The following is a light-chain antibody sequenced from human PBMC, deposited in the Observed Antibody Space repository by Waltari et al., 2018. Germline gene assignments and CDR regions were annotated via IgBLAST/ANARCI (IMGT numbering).Light chain of an antibody. V-gene: IGLV2-11*01. CDR3: CSYAGDYSWI. CDR1: GSDVGGYNY. CDR2: EVS. J-gene: IGLJ2*01. Sequence: PRSVSGSPGQSVTISCTGAGSDVGGYNYVSWYQQHPGKAPKLMLDEVSKRPSGVPDRFSGSKSGNTASLTISGLQAEDEADYYCCSYAGDYSWIFGGGTKVTVL.